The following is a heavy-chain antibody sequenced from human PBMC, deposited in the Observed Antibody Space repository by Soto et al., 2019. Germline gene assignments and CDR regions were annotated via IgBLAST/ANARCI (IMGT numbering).Heavy chain of an antibody. Sequence: SDTLSLTCSVTGLSIPNDYWSWIRQSPGKGLEWIGFYYGGSTNYNPSLKSRVTISVDTPKNQFSLKLSSVTAADTAVYYCAKNWNWGSLVHWGQGTLVT. V-gene: IGHV4-59*08. CDR1: GLSIPNDY. J-gene: IGHJ4*02. CDR3: AKNWNWGSLVH. D-gene: IGHD7-27*01. CDR2: YYGGST.